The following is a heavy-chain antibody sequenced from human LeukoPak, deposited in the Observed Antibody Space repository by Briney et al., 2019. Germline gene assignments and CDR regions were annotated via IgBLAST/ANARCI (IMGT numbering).Heavy chain of an antibody. CDR1: GGSISSSSYY. CDR2: INHSGST. D-gene: IGHD2-15*01. V-gene: IGHV4-39*07. CDR3: AREDRYCSGGSCYS. J-gene: IGHJ4*02. Sequence: SETLSLTCTVSGGSISSSSYYWGWIRQPPGKGLEWIGEINHSGSTNYNPTLKSRVTISVDTSKNQFSLELSSVTAADTAVYYCAREDRYCSGGSCYSWGQGTLVTVSS.